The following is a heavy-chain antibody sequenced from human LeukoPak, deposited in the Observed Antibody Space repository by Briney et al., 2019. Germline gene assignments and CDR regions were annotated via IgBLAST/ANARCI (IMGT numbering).Heavy chain of an antibody. CDR1: GGSISGHY. D-gene: IGHD4-17*01. CDR2: IYYSGST. J-gene: IGHJ2*01. CDR3: ARDGDYDWYFDL. Sequence: SETLPLTCTVSGGSISGHYWSWIRQPPGKGLEWIGYIYYSGSTNYNPSLKSRTTISLGTSKSQFSLKLNSVTAADTAVYYCARDGDYDWYFDLWGRGTLVTVSS. V-gene: IGHV4-59*11.